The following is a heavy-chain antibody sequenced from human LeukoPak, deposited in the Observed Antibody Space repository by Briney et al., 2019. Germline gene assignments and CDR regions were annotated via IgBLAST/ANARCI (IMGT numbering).Heavy chain of an antibody. CDR1: GGSISSYY. J-gene: IGHJ4*02. D-gene: IGHD6-13*01. Sequence: SETLSLTCTVSGGSISSYYWSWIRQPPGKGLEWIGYIYYSGSTNYNPSLKSRVTISVDTSKNQFSLKLSPVTAADTAVYYCARGRIAAAGTGFDYWGQGTLVTVSS. V-gene: IGHV4-59*01. CDR3: ARGRIAAAGTGFDY. CDR2: IYYSGST.